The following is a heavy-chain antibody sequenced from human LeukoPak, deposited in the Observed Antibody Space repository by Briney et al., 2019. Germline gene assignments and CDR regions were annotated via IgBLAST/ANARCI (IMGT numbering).Heavy chain of an antibody. J-gene: IGHJ5*02. CDR1: GYTFTGYY. Sequence: GASVKVSCKASGYTFTGYYMHWVRQAPGQGLEWMGWINPNSGGTNYAQKFQGRVTMTRDTSISTAYMDLSRLRSDDTAVYYCARDRGGWGSDWFDPWGQGTLVTVSS. CDR2: INPNSGGT. V-gene: IGHV1-2*02. D-gene: IGHD3-16*01. CDR3: ARDRGGWGSDWFDP.